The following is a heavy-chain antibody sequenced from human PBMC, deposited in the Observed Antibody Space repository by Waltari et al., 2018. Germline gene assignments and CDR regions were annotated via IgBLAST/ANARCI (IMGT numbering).Heavy chain of an antibody. CDR1: GYTFTGYY. CDR2: FNPDRGGT. CDR3: ARARLLRGYSYGYTMDV. J-gene: IGHJ6*02. D-gene: IGHD5-18*01. Sequence: QVQLVQSGAEVKKPGASVKVSCKASGYTFTGYYMHWVRQAPGQGLEWMGWFNPDRGGTNYAQEFQGRVTMTRDTSISTAYMELSRLRSDDTAVYYCARARLLRGYSYGYTMDVWGQGTTVTVSS. V-gene: IGHV1-2*02.